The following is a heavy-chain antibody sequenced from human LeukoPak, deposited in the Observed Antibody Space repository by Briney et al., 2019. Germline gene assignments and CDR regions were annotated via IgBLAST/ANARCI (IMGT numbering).Heavy chain of an antibody. CDR3: ARDRENCSGGSCYSYAFDI. Sequence: GGSLRLSCAASGFTFSSYEMNWVCQAPGKGLEWVSYISSSGSTIYYADSVKGRFTISRDNAKNSLYLQMNSLRAEDTAVYYCARDRENCSGGSCYSYAFDIWGQGTMVTVSS. V-gene: IGHV3-48*03. D-gene: IGHD2-15*01. J-gene: IGHJ3*02. CDR2: ISSSGSTI. CDR1: GFTFSSYE.